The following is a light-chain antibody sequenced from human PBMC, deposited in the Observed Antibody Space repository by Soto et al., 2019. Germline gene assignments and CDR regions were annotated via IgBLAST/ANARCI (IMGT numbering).Light chain of an antibody. J-gene: IGKJ4*01. CDR1: QSVSTN. CDR3: QQYNKWLLT. CDR2: GAS. Sequence: SNSPSTVSVSLGERATXSCRARQSVSTNLAWYQQKPGQASRLLIYGASNRATGITDRISGRGSWTEFTLTISSLQSEDFAGYYWQQYNKWLLTVGGGTKVDIK. V-gene: IGKV3-15*01.